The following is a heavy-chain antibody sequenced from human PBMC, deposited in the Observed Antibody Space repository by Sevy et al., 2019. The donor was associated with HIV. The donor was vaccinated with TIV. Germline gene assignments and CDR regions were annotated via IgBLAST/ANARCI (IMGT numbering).Heavy chain of an antibody. Sequence: GGSLRLSCAASGFTFSSYAMHWVRQAPGKGLEWVAVISYDGSNKYYADSVKGRFTNSRDNSKKRLYLQMNSLRAEDTAVYYCARAGGYSYGYVLSYYYYGMDVWGQGTTVTVSS. CDR3: ARAGGYSYGYVLSYYYYGMDV. CDR1: GFTFSSYA. D-gene: IGHD5-18*01. J-gene: IGHJ6*02. V-gene: IGHV3-30-3*01. CDR2: ISYDGSNK.